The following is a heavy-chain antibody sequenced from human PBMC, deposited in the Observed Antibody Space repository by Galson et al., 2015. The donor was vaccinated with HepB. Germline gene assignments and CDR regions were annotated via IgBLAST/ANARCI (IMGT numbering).Heavy chain of an antibody. CDR2: ISSSSTTI. Sequence: SLRLSCAASTFIFSTYSMNWVRQAPGKGLEWVSYISSSSTTIYYADSVKGRFTISRDNAKNSLYLQMNRLRAEDTAVYYCARGWEQYFDYWGQGTLVTVSS. J-gene: IGHJ4*02. D-gene: IGHD1-26*01. V-gene: IGHV3-48*04. CDR3: ARGWEQYFDY. CDR1: TFIFSTYS.